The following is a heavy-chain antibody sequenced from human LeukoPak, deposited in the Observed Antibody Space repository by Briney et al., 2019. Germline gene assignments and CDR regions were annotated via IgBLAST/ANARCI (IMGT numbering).Heavy chain of an antibody. Sequence: GASVKVSCKVSGYTLTELSMHWVRQAPGKGLEWMGGFDPEDGETIYAQKFQGRVTMTEDTSTDTAYMELSSLRSEDTAVYYCATDGQQLHYYXXGMDVWGQGTTVTVSS. CDR3: ATDGQQLHYYXXGMDV. V-gene: IGHV1-24*01. CDR1: GYTLTELS. D-gene: IGHD6-13*01. CDR2: FDPEDGET. J-gene: IGHJ6*02.